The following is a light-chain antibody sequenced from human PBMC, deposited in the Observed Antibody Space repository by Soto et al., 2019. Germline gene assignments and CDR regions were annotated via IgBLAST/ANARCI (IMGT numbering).Light chain of an antibody. V-gene: IGLV2-8*01. CDR3: SSSAGSNNFPYV. Sequence: QSVLTLPPSSSGSPGQSVTISCTGTSSDVGAYDYVSWYQQHPGKAPKLMIYEINKRPSGVPDRFSGSKSGNTASLTVSGIQAEDEADYYCSSSAGSNNFPYVFGTGTKVTVL. CDR1: SSDVGAYDY. J-gene: IGLJ1*01. CDR2: EIN.